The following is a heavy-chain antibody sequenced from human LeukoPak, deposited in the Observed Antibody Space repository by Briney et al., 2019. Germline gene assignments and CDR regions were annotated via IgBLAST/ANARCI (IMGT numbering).Heavy chain of an antibody. Sequence: SETLSLTCTVSGGSISSYYWSWIRQAPGKGLEWIGYIYYSGSTNYNPSLKSRVTISVDTSKNQFSLKLSSVTAADTAVYYCARDVEYLDYWGQGTLVTVSS. CDR3: ARDVEYLDY. V-gene: IGHV4-59*01. D-gene: IGHD3-9*01. CDR1: GGSISSYY. J-gene: IGHJ4*02. CDR2: IYYSGST.